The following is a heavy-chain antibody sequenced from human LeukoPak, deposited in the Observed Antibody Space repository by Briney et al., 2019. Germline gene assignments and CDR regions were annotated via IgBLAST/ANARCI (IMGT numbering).Heavy chain of an antibody. CDR2: IYHSGST. D-gene: IGHD2/OR15-2a*01. V-gene: IGHV4-38-2*02. CDR1: GYSISSGYY. J-gene: IGHJ5*02. Sequence: SETLSLTCTVSGYSISSGYYWGWILQPPGKGLEWIGSIYHSGSTYYNPSLKSRVTISVDTSKNQFSLKLSSVTAADTAVYYCARLYEGWFDPWGQGTLVTVSS. CDR3: ARLYEGWFDP.